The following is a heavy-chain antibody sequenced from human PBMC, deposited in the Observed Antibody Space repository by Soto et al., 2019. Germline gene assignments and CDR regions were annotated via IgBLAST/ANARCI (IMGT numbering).Heavy chain of an antibody. D-gene: IGHD1-26*01. J-gene: IGHJ5*02. CDR2: IYYSGST. V-gene: IGHV4-30-4*02. Sequence: SETLSLTCTVSGGSISSGDYYCSWIRQPPGKGLEWIGYIYYSGSTYYNPSLKSRVTISVDTSKNQFSLKLSLRSDDTAVYYCARGGWEFDPWGQGTLVTVSS. CDR1: GGSISSGDYY. CDR3: ARGGWEFDP.